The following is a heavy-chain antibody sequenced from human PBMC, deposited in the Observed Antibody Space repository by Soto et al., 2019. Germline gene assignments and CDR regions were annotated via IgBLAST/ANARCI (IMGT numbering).Heavy chain of an antibody. Sequence: GGSLRLSCAASGFTLSGSAMHWVRQASGKGLEWVGRIRGKTNSYATAYAASVKGRFTISRDDSKDTAYLQMNSLKTEDTAVYYCARDRGYCSSTSCPIDAFDIWGQGTMVTVSS. CDR1: GFTLSGSA. CDR3: ARDRGYCSSTSCPIDAFDI. V-gene: IGHV3-73*01. J-gene: IGHJ3*02. CDR2: IRGKTNSYAT. D-gene: IGHD2-2*01.